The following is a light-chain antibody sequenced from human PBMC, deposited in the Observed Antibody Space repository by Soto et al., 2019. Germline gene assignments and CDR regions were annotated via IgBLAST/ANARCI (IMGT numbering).Light chain of an antibody. V-gene: IGLV2-14*03. CDR1: SSDFGDRKF. CDR2: DVS. Sequence: QSALTQPASVSGSPGQSTAISCTGTSSDFGDRKFVSWYQHHPGKAPKLIIFDVSHRPSGVSNRFSGSNSGNTASLTISGLQAEDEADYYCSSYTRSGAVFGGGTKLTVL. CDR3: SSYTRSGAV. J-gene: IGLJ2*01.